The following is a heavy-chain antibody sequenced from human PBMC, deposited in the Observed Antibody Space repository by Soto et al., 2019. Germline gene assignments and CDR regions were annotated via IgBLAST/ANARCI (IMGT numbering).Heavy chain of an antibody. Sequence: PSETLSLTCTVSGGSISSYYWSWIRQPPGKGLEWIGYIYYSGSTNYNPSLKSRVTISVDTSKNQFSLKLSSVTAADTAVYYCARHSSGWWDPYYFDYWGQGTLVTVS. V-gene: IGHV4-59*08. J-gene: IGHJ4*02. CDR3: ARHSSGWWDPYYFDY. CDR2: IYYSGST. CDR1: GGSISSYY. D-gene: IGHD6-19*01.